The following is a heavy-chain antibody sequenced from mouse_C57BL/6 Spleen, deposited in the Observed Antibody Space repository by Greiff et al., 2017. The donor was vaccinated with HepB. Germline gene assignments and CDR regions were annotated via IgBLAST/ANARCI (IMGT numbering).Heavy chain of an antibody. CDR2: INPSNGGT. V-gene: IGHV1-53*01. CDR3: ARLANWDWYFDV. CDR1: GYTFTSYW. J-gene: IGHJ1*03. D-gene: IGHD4-1*01. Sequence: QVQLQQPGPELVKPGASVKLSCKASGYTFTSYWMHWVKQRPGQGLEWIGNINPSNGGTNYNEKFKSKATLTVDKSSSTAYMQLSSLTSEDSAVYYCARLANWDWYFDVWGTGTTVTVSS.